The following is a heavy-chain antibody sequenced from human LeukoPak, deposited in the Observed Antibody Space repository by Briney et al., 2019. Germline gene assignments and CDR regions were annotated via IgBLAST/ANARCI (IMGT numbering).Heavy chain of an antibody. V-gene: IGHV3-30-3*01. J-gene: IGHJ4*02. CDR1: GFTFSSYA. Sequence: GRSLRLSCAASGFTFSSYAMHWVRQAPGKGLEWVAVISYVGSNKYYADSVKGRFTISRDNSKNTLYLQMNSLRAEDTAVYYCARAVTGIAAAGTFFYWGQGTLVTISS. D-gene: IGHD6-13*01. CDR3: ARAVTGIAAAGTFFY. CDR2: ISYVGSNK.